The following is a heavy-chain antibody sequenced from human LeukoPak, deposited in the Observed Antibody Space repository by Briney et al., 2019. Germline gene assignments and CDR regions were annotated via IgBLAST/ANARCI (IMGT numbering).Heavy chain of an antibody. J-gene: IGHJ4*02. V-gene: IGHV1-2*02. D-gene: IGHD6-13*01. Sequence: ASEKVSCKASGYTFTGYYMHWVRQAPGQGLEWMGWINPNSGGTNYAQKFQGRVTMTRDTSISTAYMELSRLRSDDTAVYYCASQQQLTNGIDYWGQGTLVTVSS. CDR3: ASQQQLTNGIDY. CDR1: GYTFTGYY. CDR2: INPNSGGT.